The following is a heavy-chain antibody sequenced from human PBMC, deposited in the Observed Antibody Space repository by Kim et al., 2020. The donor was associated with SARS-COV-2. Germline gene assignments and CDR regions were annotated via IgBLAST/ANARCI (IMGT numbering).Heavy chain of an antibody. CDR1: GNIFNRYV. CDR3: ARGFCNDVNCFNWFDP. V-gene: IGHV1-3*01. J-gene: IGHJ5*02. Sequence: ASVKVSCKASGNIFNRYVMHWVRQAPGQSLAWMGWINAANGNTKYSQKFQGRVTITWDTSARTAYMDLSSLTSEDTAVYYCARGFCNDVNCFNWFDPWGQGTLVTVSS. D-gene: IGHD2-15*01. CDR2: INAANGNT.